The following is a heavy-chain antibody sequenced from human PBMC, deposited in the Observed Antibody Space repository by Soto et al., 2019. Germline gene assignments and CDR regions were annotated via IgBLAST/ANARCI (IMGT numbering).Heavy chain of an antibody. D-gene: IGHD2-2*01. J-gene: IGHJ6*02. V-gene: IGHV3-11*01. Sequence: PGGSLRLSCAASGFTFSDYYMSWIRQAPGKGLEWGSYISSSGSTIYYADSVKGRFTISRDNAKNSLYLQMNSLRAEDTAVYYCARRVVPAAIDYYYGMDVWGQGTTVTVSS. CDR3: ARRVVPAAIDYYYGMDV. CDR1: GFTFSDYY. CDR2: ISSSGSTI.